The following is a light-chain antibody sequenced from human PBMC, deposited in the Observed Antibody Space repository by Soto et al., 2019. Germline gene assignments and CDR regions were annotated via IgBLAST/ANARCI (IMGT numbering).Light chain of an antibody. CDR2: GAS. Sequence: EIVMTQSPATLSVSPGEGATLSCRASQNVYSNLAWYQQKPGQAPRLLIYGASTRAISIPARFSGSGSGTEFTLTISSLQSEDFAVYYCQQHGNWPLTFGGGTKVEIK. CDR1: QNVYSN. V-gene: IGKV3-15*01. J-gene: IGKJ4*01. CDR3: QQHGNWPLT.